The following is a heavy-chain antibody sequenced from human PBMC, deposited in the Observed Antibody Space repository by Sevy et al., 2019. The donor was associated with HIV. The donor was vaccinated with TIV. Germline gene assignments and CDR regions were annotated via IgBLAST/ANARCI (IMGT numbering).Heavy chain of an antibody. J-gene: IGHJ6*02. D-gene: IGHD1-26*01. Sequence: GGSLRLSCTASGFTFSTYDIHWVRQAPGKGLEWVAIISYDGNYRYYSDSVRGRFSMSRDNSKNTAYLQMSGLSVEDTDVYYCAKNRPPGGSYFSRHGMDVWGRGTTVTVSS. CDR2: ISYDGNYR. CDR1: GFTFSTYD. V-gene: IGHV3-30*18. CDR3: AKNRPPGGSYFSRHGMDV.